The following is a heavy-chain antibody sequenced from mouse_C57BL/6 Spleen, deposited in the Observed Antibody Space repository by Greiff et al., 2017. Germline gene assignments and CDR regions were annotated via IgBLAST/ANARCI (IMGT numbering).Heavy chain of an antibody. D-gene: IGHD2-4*01. CDR2: INPNNGGT. CDR3: ARSIYYDYDEGSYYFDY. V-gene: IGHV1-18*01. CDR1: GYTFTDYN. J-gene: IGHJ2*01. Sequence: VQLQQSGPELVKPGASVKIPCKASGYTFTDYNMDWVKQSHGKSLEWIGEINPNNGGTIYNQKFKGKATLTVDKSSSTAYMELRSLTSEDTAVYYCARSIYYDYDEGSYYFDYWGQGTTLTVSS.